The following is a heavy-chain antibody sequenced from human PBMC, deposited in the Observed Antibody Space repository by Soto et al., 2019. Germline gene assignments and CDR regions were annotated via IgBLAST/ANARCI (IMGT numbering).Heavy chain of an antibody. Sequence: QVQLVQSGAEVKKPGSSVKVSCKASGGTFSSYAISWVRQAPGQGLEWMGGIIPIFGTANYAQKFQGRVTITADESTSSGYIELGSLRSEDTAVYYRAKSLGEYSYYYGMDVWGQGTTVTVSS. CDR3: AKSLGEYSYYYGMDV. CDR2: IIPIFGTA. V-gene: IGHV1-69*01. D-gene: IGHD3-16*01. J-gene: IGHJ6*02. CDR1: GGTFSSYA.